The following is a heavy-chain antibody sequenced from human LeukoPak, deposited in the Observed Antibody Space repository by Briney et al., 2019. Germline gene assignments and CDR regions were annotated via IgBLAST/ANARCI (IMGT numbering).Heavy chain of an antibody. CDR1: GFTFNTYW. Sequence: GGSLRLSCRVSGFTFNTYWMHWVRQAPGKGLVWVSRMNNDGRVISYADSVKGRFTTSRDNAKNTLYLQMNSLRAEDTAVYYCARDPIRGVAYWGQGTLVTVSS. J-gene: IGHJ4*02. CDR2: MNNDGRVI. V-gene: IGHV3-74*01. D-gene: IGHD3-10*01. CDR3: ARDPIRGVAY.